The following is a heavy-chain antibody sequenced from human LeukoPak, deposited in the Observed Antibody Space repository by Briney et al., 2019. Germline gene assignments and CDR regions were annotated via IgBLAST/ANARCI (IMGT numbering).Heavy chain of an antibody. J-gene: IGHJ4*02. V-gene: IGHV3-23*01. CDR1: GFTFSSYA. CDR3: ATRLGHSSSWYSPPFDY. Sequence: PGGSLRLSCAASGFTFSSYAMSWVRQAPGKGLEWVSAISGSGGSTYYADSVKGRFTISRDNSKNTLYLQMNSLRAEDTAVYYCATRLGHSSSWYSPPFDYWGQGTLVTVSS. D-gene: IGHD6-13*01. CDR2: ISGSGGST.